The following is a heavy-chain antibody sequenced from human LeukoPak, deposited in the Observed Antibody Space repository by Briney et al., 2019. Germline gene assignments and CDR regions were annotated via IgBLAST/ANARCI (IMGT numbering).Heavy chain of an antibody. CDR3: ARVTYDFWSGYGNYYFDY. J-gene: IGHJ4*02. D-gene: IGHD3-3*01. Sequence: PSETLSLTCTVSGGSISSYYWSWIRQPPGKGLEWIGYIYYSGSTNYNPSLKSRVTISVDTSKNQFSLKLSSVTDAYTAVYYCARVTYDFWSGYGNYYFDYWGQGTLVTASS. CDR2: IYYSGST. V-gene: IGHV4-59*01. CDR1: GGSISSYY.